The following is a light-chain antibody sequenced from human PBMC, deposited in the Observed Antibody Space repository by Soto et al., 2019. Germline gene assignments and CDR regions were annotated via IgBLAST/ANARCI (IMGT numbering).Light chain of an antibody. CDR3: EQYGTSPPLT. CDR1: QSVSSTY. Sequence: EIVLTQSPATLSLSPGERATLSCRASQSVSSTYLAWYQQKPGHAPRVLVYGASNRATGIPDRFSGSGSATDFTIIISRLEPDDFAVYFCEQYGTSPPLTFGQGTKVEIK. CDR2: GAS. V-gene: IGKV3-20*01. J-gene: IGKJ2*01.